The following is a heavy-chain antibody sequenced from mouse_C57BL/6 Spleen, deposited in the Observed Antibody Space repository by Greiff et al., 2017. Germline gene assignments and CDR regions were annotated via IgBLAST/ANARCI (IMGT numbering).Heavy chain of an antibody. CDR2: ISYSCST. CDR3: ARNYYAMDY. J-gene: IGHJ4*01. Sequence: EVQLQQSGPGMVKPSQSLSLTCTVTGYSITSGYDWHWIRHFPGNKLEWMGYISYSCSTNYNPSLKSRIPITHDTSKNHFFLKLNSVTTEDTATYYCARNYYAMDYWGQGTSVTVSS. CDR1: GYSITSGYD. V-gene: IGHV3-1*01.